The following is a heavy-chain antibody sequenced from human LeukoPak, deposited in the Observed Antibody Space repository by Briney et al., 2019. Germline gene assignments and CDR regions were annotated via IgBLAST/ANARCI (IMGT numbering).Heavy chain of an antibody. V-gene: IGHV4-39*07. D-gene: IGHD6-6*01. CDR1: GGSISSSSYY. CDR2: IYYSGST. Sequence: PSETLSLTFTVSGGSISSSSYYWGWIRQPPGKGLEWIGSIYYSGSTYYNPSLKSRVTISVDTSKNQFSLKLSSVTAADTAVYYCARAAPHAFDIWGQGTMVTVSS. CDR3: ARAAPHAFDI. J-gene: IGHJ3*02.